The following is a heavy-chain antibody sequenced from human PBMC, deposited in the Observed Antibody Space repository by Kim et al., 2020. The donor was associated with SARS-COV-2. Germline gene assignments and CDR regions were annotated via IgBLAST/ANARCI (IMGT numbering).Heavy chain of an antibody. Sequence: GGSLRLSCAASGFTFSSYGMHWVRQAPGKGLEWVAVIWYDGSNKYYADSVKGRFTISRDNSKNTLYLQMNSLRAEDTAVYYCAREQQSTVTTFSFDYWGQGTLVTVSS. CDR3: AREQQSTVTTFSFDY. CDR1: GFTFSSYG. D-gene: IGHD4-17*01. J-gene: IGHJ4*02. CDR2: IWYDGSNK. V-gene: IGHV3-33*01.